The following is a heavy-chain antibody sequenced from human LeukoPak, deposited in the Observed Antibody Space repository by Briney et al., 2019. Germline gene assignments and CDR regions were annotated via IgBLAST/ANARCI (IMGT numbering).Heavy chain of an antibody. J-gene: IGHJ3*02. D-gene: IGHD3-16*02. CDR2: IYSGGST. CDR3: ARDLPSYDYVWGSYRHDAFDI. CDR1: GFTVSSNY. V-gene: IGHV3-53*01. Sequence: PGGSLRLSCAASGFTVSSNYMSWVRQAPGKGLERVSVIYSGGSTYYADSVKGRFTISRDNSKNTLYLQMNSLRAEDTAVYYCARDLPSYDYVWGSYRHDAFDIWGQGTMVTVSS.